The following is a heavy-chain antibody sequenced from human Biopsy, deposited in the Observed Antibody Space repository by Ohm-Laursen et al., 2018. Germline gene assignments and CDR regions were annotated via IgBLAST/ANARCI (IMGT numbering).Heavy chain of an antibody. Sequence: SQTLSLTCTVSGVSITAYYWSWIRQPPGKGLECIGNIHHSGSTNYNPSLKSRLTISVDTSKNQFSLKLSSLTAADTAVYYCARGSNDFGGLYFPRWGQGTLLTVSS. CDR2: IHHSGST. CDR3: ARGSNDFGGLYFPR. V-gene: IGHV4-59*01. D-gene: IGHD4-23*01. J-gene: IGHJ4*02. CDR1: GVSITAYY.